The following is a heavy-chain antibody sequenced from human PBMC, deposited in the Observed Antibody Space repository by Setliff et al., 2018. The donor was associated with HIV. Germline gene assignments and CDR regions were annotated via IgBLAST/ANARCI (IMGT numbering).Heavy chain of an antibody. Sequence: SETLSLTCSVSGDSISSSTDYWGWIRQPPGKGLEWIGYIYYSGSTNYNPSLKSRVTISVDTSKNQFSLKLSSVTAADTAVYYCASQLRWGRGTLVTVSS. CDR3: ASQLR. V-gene: IGHV4-61*05. D-gene: IGHD1-26*01. CDR2: IYYSGST. CDR1: GDSISSSTDY. J-gene: IGHJ4*02.